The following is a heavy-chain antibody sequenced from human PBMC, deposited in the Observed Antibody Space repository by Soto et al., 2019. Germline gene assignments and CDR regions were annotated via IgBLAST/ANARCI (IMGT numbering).Heavy chain of an antibody. D-gene: IGHD6-6*01. J-gene: IGHJ6*03. CDR1: GYSFTSCW. V-gene: IGHV5-51*01. CDR3: ARHRSSSSNYYYYMDV. CDR2: IYPGDSDT. Sequence: GESLKISCKGSGYSFTSCWIGWVRQMPGKGLEWMGIIYPGDSDTRYSPSFQGQVTISADKSISTAYLQWSSLKASDTAMYYCARHRSSSSNYYYYMDVWGKGTTVTVSS.